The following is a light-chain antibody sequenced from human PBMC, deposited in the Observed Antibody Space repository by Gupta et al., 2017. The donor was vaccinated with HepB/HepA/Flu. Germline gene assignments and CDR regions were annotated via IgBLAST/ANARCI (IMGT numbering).Light chain of an antibody. CDR1: SGHSSYA. Sequence: QLVLTQSPPASASLGASVKLTCTLSSGHSSYAIAWHQQQPEKGPRYLMKLNSDGSHSKGDEIPDRFSGSSSGAERYLTISSLQSEDEADYYCQTWGTGIVVFGGGTKLTVL. CDR2: LNSDGSH. V-gene: IGLV4-69*01. CDR3: QTWGTGIVV. J-gene: IGLJ2*01.